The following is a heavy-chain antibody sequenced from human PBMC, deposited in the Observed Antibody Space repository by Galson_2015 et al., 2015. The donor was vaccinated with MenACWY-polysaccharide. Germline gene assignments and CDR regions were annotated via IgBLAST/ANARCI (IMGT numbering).Heavy chain of an antibody. D-gene: IGHD1-7*01. CDR3: ARIGITGTVGDY. V-gene: IGHV3-11*01. J-gene: IGHJ4*02. CDR2: ISSSGSTI. Sequence: SLRLSCAASKFTFSDYYMSWIRQAPGKGLEWVSYISSSGSTIYYADSVRGRFTVSRDNAKNSLYLQMDSLRAEDTAVYYCARIGITGTVGDYWGQGTLVTVSS. CDR1: KFTFSDYY.